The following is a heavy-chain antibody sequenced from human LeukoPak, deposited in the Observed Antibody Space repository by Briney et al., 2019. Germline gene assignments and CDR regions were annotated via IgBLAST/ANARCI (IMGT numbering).Heavy chain of an antibody. CDR3: ARGRGITMIVVVPYFDY. V-gene: IGHV1-3*01. CDR1: GYTFTSYA. Sequence: ASVNVSCKASGYTFTSYAMHWVRQAPGQRLEWMGWINAGNGNTKYSQKFQGRVMITADESTSTAYMELSSLRSEDTAVYYCARGRGITMIVVVPYFDYWGQGTLVTVSS. CDR2: INAGNGNT. D-gene: IGHD3-22*01. J-gene: IGHJ4*02.